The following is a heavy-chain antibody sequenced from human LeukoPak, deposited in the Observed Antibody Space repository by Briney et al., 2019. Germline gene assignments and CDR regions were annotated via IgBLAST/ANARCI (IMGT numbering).Heavy chain of an antibody. Sequence: GGSLRLSCAASGFTFSDYPMNWVRQTPGKGLEWVSYISSTGVIDYADSVRGPFSISRENAKNSVYMKMNRLRAEDTALYYCAREHNWGFDYWGRGTLVTVSS. CDR1: GFTFSDYP. D-gene: IGHD7-27*01. CDR2: ISSTGVI. J-gene: IGHJ4*02. CDR3: AREHNWGFDY. V-gene: IGHV3-69-1*01.